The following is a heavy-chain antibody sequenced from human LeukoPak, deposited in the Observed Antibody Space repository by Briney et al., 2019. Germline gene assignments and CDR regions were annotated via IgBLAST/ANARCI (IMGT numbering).Heavy chain of an antibody. CDR1: GFTFDDYG. Sequence: GGSLRLSCAASGFTFDDYGMNWVRQAPGRGLEWVSSISSSSSIYYADSVKGRFTISRDNAKNSLYLQMNSLRAEDTAVYYCARVKGVDDYGDYGGEGWFDPWGQGTLVTVSS. D-gene: IGHD4-17*01. V-gene: IGHV3-69-1*01. J-gene: IGHJ5*02. CDR3: ARVKGVDDYGDYGGEGWFDP. CDR2: ISSSSSI.